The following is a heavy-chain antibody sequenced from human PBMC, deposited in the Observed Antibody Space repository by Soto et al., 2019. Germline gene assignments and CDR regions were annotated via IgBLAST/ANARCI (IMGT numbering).Heavy chain of an antibody. CDR2: ISYDGRRK. Sequence: GALRLSCGASGFTFSTYGMHWVRQAPGKGLEWVAVISYDGRRKQYAGSLKGRFSISRDNSNDALYLQMNSLRPDDTAVYYCAKDREITAQDTYYYYGMDVWGQGTTVTVS. CDR3: AKDREITAQDTYYYYGMDV. D-gene: IGHD3-16*01. V-gene: IGHV3-30*18. J-gene: IGHJ6*02. CDR1: GFTFSTYG.